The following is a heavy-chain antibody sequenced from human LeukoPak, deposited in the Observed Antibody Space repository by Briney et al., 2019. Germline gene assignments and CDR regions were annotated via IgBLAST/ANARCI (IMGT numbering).Heavy chain of an antibody. D-gene: IGHD6-6*01. V-gene: IGHV4-59*01. Sequence: SETLSLTCSVSGGSISTNYWSWIRQPPGKGLEWIGYMDYSGSTNYNPSLKSRVTISVDTSKNQFSLNVTSVTAADTAVYYCARARYSSSSRFDHWGQGTLVTVSS. CDR3: ARARYSSSSRFDH. CDR2: MDYSGST. CDR1: GGSISTNY. J-gene: IGHJ4*02.